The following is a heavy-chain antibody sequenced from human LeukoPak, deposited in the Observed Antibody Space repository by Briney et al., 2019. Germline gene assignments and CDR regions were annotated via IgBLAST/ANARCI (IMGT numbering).Heavy chain of an antibody. V-gene: IGHV3-11*04. CDR3: ARDGGSAWFLDY. CDR2: ISSSGNTT. CDR1: RFTFSDNY. J-gene: IGHJ4*02. Sequence: PGGSLRVSCAASRFTFSDNYMSWIRQAPGKGLEWVSYISSSGNTTYNADSVKGRFSITRDNAKNSLYLQMNSLRAEDTAVYYCARDGGSAWFLDYWGQGTLVTVSS. D-gene: IGHD6-19*01.